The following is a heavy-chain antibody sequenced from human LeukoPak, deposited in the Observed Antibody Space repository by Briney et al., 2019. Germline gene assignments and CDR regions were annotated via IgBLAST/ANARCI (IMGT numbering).Heavy chain of an antibody. CDR1: GYTFTSYS. Sequence: GASVKVSCKASGYTFTSYSIHWVRQAPGQGLEWMGIINPSGASAMYAQKFQGRVTMTRDMSTATVYLDLSSLRSDDTAVYYCARGHGSGSTNWFDPWGQGTLVTVSS. J-gene: IGHJ5*02. D-gene: IGHD3-10*01. CDR3: ARGHGSGSTNWFDP. CDR2: INPSGASA. V-gene: IGHV1-46*01.